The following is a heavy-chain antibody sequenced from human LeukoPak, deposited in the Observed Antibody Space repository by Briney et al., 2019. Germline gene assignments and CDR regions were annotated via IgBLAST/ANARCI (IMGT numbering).Heavy chain of an antibody. V-gene: IGHV3-23*01. CDR2: INNRGATT. CDR3: AKIWFGLNVYYYSMDV. J-gene: IGHJ6*03. Sequence: GGSLRSSCTASEFTFSNYAMSWVRQAQGKGLEWVSTINNRGATTYYADSVKGRTTISRDNSKNTLYLQMNSLRAEDTAVYYCAKIWFGLNVYYYSMDVWGKGTTVSVS. CDR1: EFTFSNYA. D-gene: IGHD3-10*01.